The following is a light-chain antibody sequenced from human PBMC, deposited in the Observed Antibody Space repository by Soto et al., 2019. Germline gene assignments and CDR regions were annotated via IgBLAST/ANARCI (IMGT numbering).Light chain of an antibody. CDR3: SSYTSSSTLV. CDR2: EVS. Sequence: QAVLTQPASVSGSPGQSITISCTGTSSDVGGYHYVSWYQQHPGKAPTVMIYEVSNRPSGVSNRFSGSKSGNTASLTISGLQAEDEADYYCSSYTSSSTLVFGTGTKLTVL. J-gene: IGLJ1*01. CDR1: SSDVGGYHY. V-gene: IGLV2-14*01.